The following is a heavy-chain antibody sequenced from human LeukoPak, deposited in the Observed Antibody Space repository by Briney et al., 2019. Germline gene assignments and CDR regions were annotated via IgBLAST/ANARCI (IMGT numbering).Heavy chain of an antibody. CDR3: ARSDILTGYSDY. V-gene: IGHV4-39*01. CDR2: IYYSGST. J-gene: IGHJ4*02. Sequence: SETLSLTCTVSGGSISSSSHYWGWIRQPPGKGLEWIGSIYYSGSTYYNPSLKSRVTISVDTSKNQFSLKLSSVTAADTAVYYCARSDILTGYSDYWGQGTLVTVSS. D-gene: IGHD3-9*01. CDR1: GGSISSSSHY.